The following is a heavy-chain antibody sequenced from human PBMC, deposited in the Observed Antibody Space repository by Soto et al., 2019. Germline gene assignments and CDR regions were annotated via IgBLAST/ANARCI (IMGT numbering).Heavy chain of an antibody. V-gene: IGHV3-74*01. J-gene: IGHJ4*02. CDR3: ATAEVDY. CDR1: GFNFGNNW. CDR2: MNSDGRTT. Sequence: EVQLVESGGGLVQPGGSLRLSCAASGFNFGNNWMHWVRQAPGKGLEWVSRMNSDGRTTNYADSVKGRFTVSRDNAKNTLYPQMNSLRAEDTAVYYCATAEVDYWGPGTLVTVSS.